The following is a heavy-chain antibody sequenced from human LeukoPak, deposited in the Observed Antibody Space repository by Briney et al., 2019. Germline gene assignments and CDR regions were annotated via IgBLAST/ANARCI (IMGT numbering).Heavy chain of an antibody. CDR2: ISGSAGDT. CDR1: GFTFRSYA. J-gene: IGHJ4*02. Sequence: GGSLRLSCAASGFTFRSYAMSWVRQAPGKGLEWVSAISGSAGDTYYQDSVKGRFTISRDNSKNTLYLQMNSLRAEDTAVYYCARSPMPPPNWRPYFFDYWGQGTLVTVSS. CDR3: ARSPMPPPNWRPYFFDY. D-gene: IGHD1-1*01. V-gene: IGHV3-23*01.